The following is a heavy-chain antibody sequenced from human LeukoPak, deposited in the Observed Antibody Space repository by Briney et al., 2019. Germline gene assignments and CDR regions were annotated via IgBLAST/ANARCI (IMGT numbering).Heavy chain of an antibody. CDR1: GYSISSGYY. V-gene: IGHV4-38-2*01. Sequence: SETLSLTCAVSGYSISSGYYWGWIRQPPRKGLECIGSIYHTGSTYYNPSLKSRVTISLDTSKNQFSLKLTSATAADTAVYYCARVPHGETIFGVLLYWLDPWGQGTLVTVFS. J-gene: IGHJ5*02. CDR3: ARVPHGETIFGVLLYWLDP. D-gene: IGHD3-3*01. CDR2: IYHTGST.